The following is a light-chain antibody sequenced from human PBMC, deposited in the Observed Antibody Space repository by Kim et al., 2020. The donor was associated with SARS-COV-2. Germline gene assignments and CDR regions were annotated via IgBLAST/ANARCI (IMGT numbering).Light chain of an antibody. Sequence: SSELTQDPAVSVALGQTVRITCQGDILGRSYVTWYQQKPGQAPVLVMFGKNKRPSGIPDRFSGSTSGFTASLTISGAQAEDEADYHCQSRDNDINSVIFGGGTQLTVL. CDR1: ILGRSY. CDR3: QSRDNDINSVI. V-gene: IGLV3-19*01. CDR2: GKN. J-gene: IGLJ2*01.